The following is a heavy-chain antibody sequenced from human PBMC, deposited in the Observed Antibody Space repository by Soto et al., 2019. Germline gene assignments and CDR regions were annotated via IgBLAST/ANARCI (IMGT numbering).Heavy chain of an antibody. CDR2: IYYSGTT. CDR1: GGPITTGGHF. V-gene: IGHV4-31*03. CDR3: ARAVSGSYLDS. J-gene: IGHJ4*02. Sequence: QVQLQESGPGLVQASQTLSLTCTVSGGPITTGGHFWSWIRRSPGKGLEWIAYIYYSGTTHYNPSLKSRVTISIDTSKKQFSLNLSSVTAADTAVYDCARAVSGSYLDSWGQGTLVTVSS. D-gene: IGHD1-26*01.